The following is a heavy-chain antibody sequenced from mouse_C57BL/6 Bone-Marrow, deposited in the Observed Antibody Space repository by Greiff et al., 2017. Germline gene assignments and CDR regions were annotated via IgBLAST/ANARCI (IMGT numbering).Heavy chain of an antibody. D-gene: IGHD2-4*01. CDR1: GFSLSTSGMG. V-gene: IGHV8-12*01. CDR3: ARRASFYYDYDWYYDV. Sequence: QVTLKESGPGILQSSQTLSLTCSFSGFSLSTSGMGVSWLRPPSGKGLEWLAHIYWDDDKRYNPSLKSRLTIAKDTSRNQVFLKITSVYTADNATYYGARRASFYYDYDWYYDVWGTGTTVTVSS. CDR2: IYWDDDK. J-gene: IGHJ1*03.